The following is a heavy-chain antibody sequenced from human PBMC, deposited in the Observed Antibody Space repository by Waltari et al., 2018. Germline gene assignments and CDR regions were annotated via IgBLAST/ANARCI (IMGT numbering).Heavy chain of an antibody. CDR3: ARHQDWVVVSATWFDP. CDR1: VGSISSTNYY. Sequence: QLRLQESGPGLVKPSDTLSLTCTVSVGSISSTNYYWGWIRQPPGKGLEWIGSIYYSGNTYYNPSLKSRVTMSADTSKNQFSLKLSSVTAADTAVYYCARHQDWVVVSATWFDPWGQGTLVTVSS. D-gene: IGHD2-21*02. J-gene: IGHJ5*02. CDR2: IYYSGNT. V-gene: IGHV4-39*01.